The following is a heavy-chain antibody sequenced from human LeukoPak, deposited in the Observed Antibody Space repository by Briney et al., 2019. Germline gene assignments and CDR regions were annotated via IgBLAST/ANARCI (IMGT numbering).Heavy chain of an antibody. D-gene: IGHD3-10*01. CDR3: ATGDGSGTNYFYYYGMDV. CDR1: GFTFPSYA. CDR2: ISGSGDST. Sequence: GGSLRLSCAASGFTFPSYAMSWVRQAPGTGLEWVSVISGSGDSTYYADSVKGRFTISRDNSKNTLYVQMSSLRAEDTATYYCATGDGSGTNYFYYYGMDVWGQGTRVTVSS. J-gene: IGHJ6*02. V-gene: IGHV3-23*01.